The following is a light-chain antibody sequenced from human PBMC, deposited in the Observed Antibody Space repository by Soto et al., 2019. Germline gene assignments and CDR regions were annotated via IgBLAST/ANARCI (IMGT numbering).Light chain of an antibody. CDR2: DVS. J-gene: IGLJ2*01. Sequence: QSALTQRACVSGSPGQSITISCTGTSSDVGGYNYVSWYQQHPGKAPKLMIYDVSNRPSGVSNRFSGSKSGNTASLTISGLQAEDEADYYCSSYTSSSTLVFGGGTKLTVL. CDR1: SSDVGGYNY. V-gene: IGLV2-14*01. CDR3: SSYTSSSTLV.